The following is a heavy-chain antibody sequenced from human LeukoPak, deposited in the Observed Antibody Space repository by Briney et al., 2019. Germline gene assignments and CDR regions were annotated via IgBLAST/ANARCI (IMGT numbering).Heavy chain of an antibody. V-gene: IGHV4-34*01. CDR3: ARGQAVVAATPPYWFDY. Sequence: SETLSLTCAVYGGSFSGYYWSWIRQPPGKGLEWIGEINHSGSTNYNPSLKSRVTTSVDTSKNQFSLKLSSVTAADTAVYYCARGQAVVAATPPYWFDYWGQGTLVTVSS. CDR1: GGSFSGYY. D-gene: IGHD2-15*01. J-gene: IGHJ4*02. CDR2: INHSGST.